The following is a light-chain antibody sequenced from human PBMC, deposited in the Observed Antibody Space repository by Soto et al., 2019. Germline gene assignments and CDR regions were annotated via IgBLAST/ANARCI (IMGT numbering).Light chain of an antibody. CDR2: RNN. J-gene: IGLJ2*01. CDR1: SSNIGSNY. Sequence: QSVLTQPPSASGTPGQRGTISCSGSSSNIGSNYVYWYQQLPGTAPKLLIYRNNQRPSGVPDRFSGSKSGTSASLAISGLRYEDEDDYYCAAWDDSLSGQVFGGGTKLTVL. V-gene: IGLV1-47*01. CDR3: AAWDDSLSGQV.